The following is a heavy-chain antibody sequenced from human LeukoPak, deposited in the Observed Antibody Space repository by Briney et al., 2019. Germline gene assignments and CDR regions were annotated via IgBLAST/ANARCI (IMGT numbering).Heavy chain of an antibody. CDR1: GGSFSGFY. CDR3: ARVPKYFDL. CDR2: INHSRST. V-gene: IGHV4-34*01. J-gene: IGHJ2*01. Sequence: SETLSLTCAVYGGSFSGFYWTWIRQPPGKGLEWIGQINHSRSTHYNPSLKSRVTISVDTSKNQFSLKLSSVTAADPAVYYCARVPKYFDLWGRGNLVTVSS.